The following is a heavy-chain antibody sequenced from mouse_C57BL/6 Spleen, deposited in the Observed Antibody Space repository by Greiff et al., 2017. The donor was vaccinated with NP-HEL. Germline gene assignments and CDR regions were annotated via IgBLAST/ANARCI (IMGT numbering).Heavy chain of an antibody. CDR3: ARWSTTAHWYFDV. V-gene: IGHV1-82*01. D-gene: IGHD1-2*01. CDR1: GYAFSSSW. CDR2: IYPGDGDT. J-gene: IGHJ1*03. Sequence: QVQLKQSGPELVKPGASVKISCKASGYAFSSSWMNWVKQRPGKGLEWIGRIYPGDGDTNYNGKFKGKATLTADKSSSTAYMQLSSLTSEDSAVYFCARWSTTAHWYFDVWGTGTTVTVSS.